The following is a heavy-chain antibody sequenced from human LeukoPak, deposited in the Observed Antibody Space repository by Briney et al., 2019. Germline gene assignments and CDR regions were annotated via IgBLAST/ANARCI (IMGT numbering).Heavy chain of an antibody. CDR2: IKQDGSEK. CDR3: AREDIVVVPAAESIYYYYGMDV. D-gene: IGHD2-2*01. Sequence: GGSLRLSCAASGFTFSSYWMSWVRQAPGKGLEWVANIKQDGSEKYYVDSVKGRFTISRDNAKNSLHLQMNSLRAEDTAVYYCAREDIVVVPAAESIYYYYGMDVWGQGTTVTVSS. J-gene: IGHJ6*02. V-gene: IGHV3-7*01. CDR1: GFTFSSYW.